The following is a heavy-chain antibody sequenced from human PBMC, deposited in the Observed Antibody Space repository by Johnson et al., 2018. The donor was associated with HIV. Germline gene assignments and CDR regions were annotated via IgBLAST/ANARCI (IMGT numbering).Heavy chain of an antibody. Sequence: SCAASGFTFSSYAMSWVRQAPGKGLEWVSAISGSGGSTYYADSVKGRFTISRDNSKNTLYLQMNSLRAEDTAVYYCAKDPYDSSGYRRDAFDIWGQGTMVTVSS. J-gene: IGHJ3*02. CDR3: AKDPYDSSGYRRDAFDI. V-gene: IGHV3-23*01. CDR1: GFTFSSYA. CDR2: ISGSGGST. D-gene: IGHD3-22*01.